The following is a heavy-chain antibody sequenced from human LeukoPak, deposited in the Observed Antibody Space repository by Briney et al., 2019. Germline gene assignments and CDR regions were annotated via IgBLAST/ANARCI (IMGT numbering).Heavy chain of an antibody. CDR1: GFTFSSYG. CDR3: ASDGPWELLNPKDDAFDI. J-gene: IGHJ3*02. D-gene: IGHD1-26*01. CDR2: ISGSGGST. V-gene: IGHV3-23*01. Sequence: GGSLRLSCAASGFTFSSYGMSWVRQAPGKGLEWVSAISGSGGSTYYADSVKGRFTISRDNAKNSLYLQMNSLRAEDTAVYYCASDGPWELLNPKDDAFDIWGQGTMVTVSS.